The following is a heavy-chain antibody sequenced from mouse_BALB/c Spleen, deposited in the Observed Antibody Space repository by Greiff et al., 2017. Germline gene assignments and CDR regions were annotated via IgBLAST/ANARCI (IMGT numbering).Heavy chain of an antibody. CDR1: GYSFTSYW. D-gene: IGHD4-1*01. Sequence: EVQLQQSGTVLARPGASVKMSCKASGYSFTSYWMHWVKQRPGQGLEWIGAIYPGNSDTSYNQKFKGKAKLTAVTSASTAYMELSSLTNEDSAVYYCTGTGTYWYFDVWGAGTTVTVSS. J-gene: IGHJ1*01. CDR3: TGTGTYWYFDV. CDR2: IYPGNSDT. V-gene: IGHV1-5*01.